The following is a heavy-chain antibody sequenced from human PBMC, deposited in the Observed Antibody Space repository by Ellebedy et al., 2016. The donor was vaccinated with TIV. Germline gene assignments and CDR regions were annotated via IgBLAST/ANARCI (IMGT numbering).Heavy chain of an antibody. V-gene: IGHV5-51*01. CDR3: ARGRCSGGSCYIAFDY. CDR1: GYSFTSYW. D-gene: IGHD2-15*01. CDR2: IYPGDSDT. J-gene: IGHJ4*02. Sequence: GESLKISCKGSGYSFTSYWIGWVRQMPGKGLEWMGIIYPGDSDTRYSPSFQGQVTISADKSISTAYLQWGSLKASDTAMYYCARGRCSGGSCYIAFDYWGQGTLVTVSS.